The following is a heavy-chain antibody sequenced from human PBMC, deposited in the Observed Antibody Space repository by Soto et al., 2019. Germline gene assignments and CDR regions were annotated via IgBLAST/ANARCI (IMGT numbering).Heavy chain of an antibody. CDR2: ISAYNGNT. V-gene: IGHV1-18*01. Sequence: ASVKVSCKASGYTFTSYGISWVRQAPGQGLEWMGWISAYNGNTNYAQELQGRVTMTTDTSTSTAYMELRSLRSDDTAVYYCARDEDPLLITIFGVVKYYFDYWGQGTLVTVSS. J-gene: IGHJ4*02. D-gene: IGHD3-3*01. CDR1: GYTFTSYG. CDR3: ARDEDPLLITIFGVVKYYFDY.